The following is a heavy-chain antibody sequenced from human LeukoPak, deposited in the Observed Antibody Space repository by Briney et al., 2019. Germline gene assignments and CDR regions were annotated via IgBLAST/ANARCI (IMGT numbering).Heavy chain of an antibody. CDR3: ARARDTAMGGYAFDI. J-gene: IGHJ3*02. CDR2: IYHSGST. Sequence: SETLSLTCTVSGYSISSGYYWGWIRQPPGKGLEWIGSIYHSGSTYYNPSLKSRVTISVDTSKNQFSLKLSSVTAADTAVYYCARARDTAMGGYAFDIWGQGTMVTVSS. V-gene: IGHV4-38-2*02. D-gene: IGHD5-18*01. CDR1: GYSISSGYY.